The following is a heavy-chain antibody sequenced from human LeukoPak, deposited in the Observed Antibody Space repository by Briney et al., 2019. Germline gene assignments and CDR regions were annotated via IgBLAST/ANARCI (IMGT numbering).Heavy chain of an antibody. J-gene: IGHJ6*02. D-gene: IGHD4-17*01. CDR1: GYTFTGYY. V-gene: IGHV1-2*02. CDR3: ARASGNYGDYYGMDV. CDR2: ISPDSGGT. Sequence: ASVKVSCKASGYTFTGYYMHWVRQAPGQGLEFLGWISPDSGGTNYPQKFQGRVTLTRDTSISTAYMELSRLRSDDTAVYYCARASGNYGDYYGMDVWGQGTTVTVSS.